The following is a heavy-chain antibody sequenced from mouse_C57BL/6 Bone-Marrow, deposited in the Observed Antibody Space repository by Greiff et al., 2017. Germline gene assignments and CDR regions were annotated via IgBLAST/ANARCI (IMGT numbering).Heavy chain of an antibody. J-gene: IGHJ1*03. D-gene: IGHD1-1*01. CDR3: ARWPTVVATPYWYFDV. Sequence: VQLQQPGAELVRPGTSVKLSCKASGYTFTSYWMHWVKQRPGQGLEWIGVIDPSDSYTNYNGKFKGKATLTADKSSSTAYMQLSSLTSEDSAVYFWARWPTVVATPYWYFDVWGTGTTVTVSS. CDR2: IDPSDSYT. CDR1: GYTFTSYW. V-gene: IGHV1-59*01.